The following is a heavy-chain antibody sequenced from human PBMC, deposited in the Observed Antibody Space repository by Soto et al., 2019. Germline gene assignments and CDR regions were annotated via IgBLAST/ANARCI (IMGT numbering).Heavy chain of an antibody. CDR1: GFTVSSNY. D-gene: IGHD2-21*01. CDR3: ARDTAAYCGGECYSNFDY. Sequence: GGSLRLSCAASGFTVSSNYMSWVRQAPGKGLEWVSVIYSGGSAYYADSVKGRFTISRDNSKNTLYLQMNSLRAEDTAVYYCARDTAAYCGGECYSNFDYWGQGTLVTVSS. CDR2: IYSGGSA. J-gene: IGHJ4*02. V-gene: IGHV3-66*01.